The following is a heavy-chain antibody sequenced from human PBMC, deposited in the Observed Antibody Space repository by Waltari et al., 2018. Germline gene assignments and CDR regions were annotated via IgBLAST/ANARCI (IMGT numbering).Heavy chain of an antibody. V-gene: IGHV7-4-1*02. J-gene: IGHJ5*02. D-gene: IGHD2-2*01. CDR1: GSISTESA. CDR3: TREVVPTATIVVNWFDP. Sequence: QVQLVQSGSALKKPGASVTVSRMASGSISTESAIHWVRQAPGQGLELMGGINTNTGNPTYVQGFSGRFVFSLDTSVSTAYLQINSLKAEDTAVYYCTREVVPTATIVVNWFDPWGQGTLVTVSS. CDR2: INTNTGNP.